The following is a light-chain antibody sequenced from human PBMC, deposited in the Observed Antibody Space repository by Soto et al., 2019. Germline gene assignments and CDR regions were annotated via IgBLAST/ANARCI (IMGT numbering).Light chain of an antibody. V-gene: IGLV2-14*01. CDR3: SSHNPIGTLQI. CDR2: AVS. Sequence: QSALTQLASVSGSPGQSITISCTGTSSDFAVYNYVSWYQVHPGKAPKLMIYAVSTRTSGVSNRFSGSKSGNTASLTISGLQAEDEADYYCSSHNPIGTLQIFGPGTKVTVL. J-gene: IGLJ1*01. CDR1: SSDFAVYNY.